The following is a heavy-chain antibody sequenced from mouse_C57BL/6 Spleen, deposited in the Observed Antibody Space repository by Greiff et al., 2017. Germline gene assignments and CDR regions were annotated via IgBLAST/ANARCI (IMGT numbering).Heavy chain of an antibody. D-gene: IGHD2-4*01. Sequence: EVQLQEPGGGLVQPGGSLKFSCAASGNAFSRYWMSWVRRAPGKGLEWIGVINPDSSTTNYTPSLKDKFIISRDNAKSTLYLQMSKVTSEDTALYYCARLYDYDEGAMDYWGQGTSVTVSA. CDR1: GNAFSRYW. CDR3: ARLYDYDEGAMDY. J-gene: IGHJ4*01. V-gene: IGHV4-1*01. CDR2: INPDSSTT.